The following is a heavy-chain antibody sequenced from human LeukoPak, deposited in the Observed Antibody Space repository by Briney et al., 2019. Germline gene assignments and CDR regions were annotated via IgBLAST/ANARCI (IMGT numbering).Heavy chain of an antibody. V-gene: IGHV1-2*02. CDR1: GYTFTTYG. CDR3: ARDRGSGSFYGY. J-gene: IGHJ4*02. D-gene: IGHD3-10*01. Sequence: ASVKVSCKASGYTFTTYGISWVRQAPGQGLEWMGWIVPNSGGTRYAQKFHGRVTMTRDTSISTAYMELSSLTSDDTAVYYCARDRGSGSFYGYWGQGTLVTVSS. CDR2: IVPNSGGT.